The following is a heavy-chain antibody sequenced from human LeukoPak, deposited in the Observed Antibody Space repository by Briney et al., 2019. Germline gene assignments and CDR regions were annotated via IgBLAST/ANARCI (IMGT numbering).Heavy chain of an antibody. Sequence: SETLSLTCAVSGGSISSSSYYWGWIRQPPGKGLEWIGSIYYSGSTYYNPSLKSRVTISVDTSKNQFSLKLSSVTAADTAVYYCARSRGYFDYWGQGTLVTVSS. J-gene: IGHJ4*02. V-gene: IGHV4-39*01. CDR1: GGSISSSSYY. D-gene: IGHD3-10*01. CDR2: IYYSGST. CDR3: ARSRGYFDY.